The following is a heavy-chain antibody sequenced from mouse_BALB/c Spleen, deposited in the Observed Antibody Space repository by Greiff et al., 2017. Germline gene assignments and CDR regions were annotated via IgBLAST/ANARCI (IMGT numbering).Heavy chain of an antibody. CDR3: ARSAYGNPWFAY. D-gene: IGHD2-10*02. CDR2: INPNNGGT. CDR1: GYTFTDYN. V-gene: IGHV1-18*01. Sequence: EVQLQESGPELVKPGASVKIPCKASGYTFTDYNMDWVKQSHGKSLEWIGDINPNNGGTIYNQKFKGKATLTVDKSSSTAYMELRSLTSEDTAVYYCARSAYGNPWFAYWGQGTLVTVSA. J-gene: IGHJ3*01.